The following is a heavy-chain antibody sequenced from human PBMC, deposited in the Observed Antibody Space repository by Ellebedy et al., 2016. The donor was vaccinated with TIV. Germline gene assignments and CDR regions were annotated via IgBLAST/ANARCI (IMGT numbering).Heavy chain of an antibody. V-gene: IGHV3-74*01. CDR3: ARDGIVGGPTEYYLDS. J-gene: IGHJ4*02. D-gene: IGHD1-26*01. CDR1: GFTFSSNW. CDR2: INSDGSRS. Sequence: GESLKISCAASGFTFSSNWMHWVRQAPGKGLVWVSRINSDGSRSTYADSVKGRFTISRDNAKNTLYLQMNSLRAEDTAVYYCARDGIVGGPTEYYLDSWGQGTLVTVSS.